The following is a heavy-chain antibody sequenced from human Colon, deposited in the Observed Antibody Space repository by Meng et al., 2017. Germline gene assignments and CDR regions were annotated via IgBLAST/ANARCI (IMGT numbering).Heavy chain of an antibody. J-gene: IGHJ4*02. CDR2: INHSGST. Sequence: QVQLPEWGAGLLKPSETLSLTCAVYGGSFSGYYWSWIRQPPGKGLEWIGEINHSGSTNYNPSLKSRVTISVDTSKNQFSLKLSSVTAADTAVYYCARGSGGWRSYYFDYWGQGTLVTVSS. D-gene: IGHD3-16*01. V-gene: IGHV4-34*01. CDR3: ARGSGGWRSYYFDY. CDR1: GGSFSGYY.